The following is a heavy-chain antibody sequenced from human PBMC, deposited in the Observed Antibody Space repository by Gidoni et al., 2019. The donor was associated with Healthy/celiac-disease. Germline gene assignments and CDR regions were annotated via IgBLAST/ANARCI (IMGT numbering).Heavy chain of an antibody. J-gene: IGHJ4*02. CDR3: AKDIIPYYSNYVGD. CDR2: RSYDGSNK. CDR1: GLPFSSYG. Sequence: QVQLVESGGVVVPPGRSLRLSCAAFGLPFSSYGMHWVRQATGKGLEWVAVRSYDGSNKYYADSVKGRFTISREKSKNTLYLQMNSLRAEDTAVYYCAKDIIPYYSNYVGDWGQGTLVTVSS. D-gene: IGHD4-4*01. V-gene: IGHV3-30*18.